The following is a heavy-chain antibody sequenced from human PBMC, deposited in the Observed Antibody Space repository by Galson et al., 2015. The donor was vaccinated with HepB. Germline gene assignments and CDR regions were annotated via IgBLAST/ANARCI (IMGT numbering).Heavy chain of an antibody. CDR2: FDPEGGET. V-gene: IGHV1-24*01. CDR3: ATVRVVVTAIPDYYGMDV. CDR1: GYTLTELS. D-gene: IGHD2-21*02. J-gene: IGHJ6*02. Sequence: SVKVSCKVSGYTLTELSMHWVRQAPGKGLEWMGGFDPEGGETIYAQKFQGRVTMTEDTSTDTAYMELSSLRSEDTAVYYCATVRVVVTAIPDYYGMDVWGQGTTVTVSS.